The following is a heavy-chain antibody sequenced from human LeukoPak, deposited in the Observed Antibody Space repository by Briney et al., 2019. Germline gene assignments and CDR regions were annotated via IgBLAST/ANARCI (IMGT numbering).Heavy chain of an antibody. CDR2: IYYSGST. D-gene: IGHD6-13*01. J-gene: IGHJ4*02. CDR3: ARGEGIAAAPVRY. Sequence: SETLSLTCTVSGDSISRYYWSWIRQPAGKGLEWIGRIYYSGSTNYNPSLKSRVTISVDTSKNQFSLKLSSVTAADTAVYYCARGEGIAAAPVRYWGQGTLVTVSS. V-gene: IGHV4-4*07. CDR1: GDSISRYY.